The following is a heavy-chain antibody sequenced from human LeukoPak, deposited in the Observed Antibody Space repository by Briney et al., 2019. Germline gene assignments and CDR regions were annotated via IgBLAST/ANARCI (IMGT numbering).Heavy chain of an antibody. CDR2: INPSGGST. Sequence: VASVKVSCKASGYTFTSYYMHWVRQAPGQGLEWMGIINPSGGSTSYAQKFQGRVTMTRDTSTSTVYMELSSLRSEDTAVYYCARDDFPPRGLRFLERLSPSNWFDPWGQGTLVTVSS. CDR3: ARDDFPPRGLRFLERLSPSNWFDP. CDR1: GYTFTSYY. V-gene: IGHV1-46*03. D-gene: IGHD3-3*01. J-gene: IGHJ5*02.